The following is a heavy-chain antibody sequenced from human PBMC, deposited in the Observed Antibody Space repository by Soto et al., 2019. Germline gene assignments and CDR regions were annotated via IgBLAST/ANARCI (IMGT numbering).Heavy chain of an antibody. CDR2: IYSGGST. CDR3: ARDRGTMPIGGWCDP. CDR1: GFTVSSHY. J-gene: IGHJ5*02. V-gene: IGHV3-53*02. Sequence: EVQLVETGGGLIQPGGSLRLSCAASGFTVSSHYMSWFRQAQGKGLEWVSVIYSGGSTYYADSVKGRFTISRDNSKNTLYLQMNSLRAEDTAVYYCARDRGTMPIGGWCDPWGQGTVVAVSS. D-gene: IGHD1-26*01.